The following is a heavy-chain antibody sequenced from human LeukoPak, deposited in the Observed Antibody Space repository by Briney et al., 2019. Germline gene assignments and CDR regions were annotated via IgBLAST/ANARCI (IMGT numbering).Heavy chain of an antibody. Sequence: GGSLRLSCAGSGFTLSSNWMHWVRQGPGKGLVWVSRIYSDGSRTNYADSVKGRFTISGDNAKNTLHLQMNSLRAEDTAVYYCARSGRGGAFDIWGQGTMVTVSS. J-gene: IGHJ3*02. CDR3: ARSGRGGAFDI. CDR2: IYSDGSRT. V-gene: IGHV3-74*01. D-gene: IGHD1-26*01. CDR1: GFTLSSNW.